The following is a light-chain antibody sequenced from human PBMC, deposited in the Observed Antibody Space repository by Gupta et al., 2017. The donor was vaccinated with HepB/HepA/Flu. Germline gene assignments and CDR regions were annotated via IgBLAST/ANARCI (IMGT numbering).Light chain of an antibody. J-gene: IGKJ4*01. CDR3: QQRAKWLS. CDR1: QSIANS. Sequence: EIVSTQSPATLSLSPGERATLSCRASQSIANSLAWYQQKPGQAPRLLVFDASNRTTGIPARFSGSGFGTDFTRTISSLEPDDFAVYYCQQRAKWLSFGGGTKLEIK. V-gene: IGKV3-11*01. CDR2: DAS.